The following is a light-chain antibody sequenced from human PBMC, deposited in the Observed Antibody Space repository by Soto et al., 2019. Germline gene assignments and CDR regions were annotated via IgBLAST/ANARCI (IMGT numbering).Light chain of an antibody. J-gene: IGKJ2*01. CDR1: QSVSSSY. CDR3: LRYGSSPQT. Sequence: IVLTQSPGTLSLSPGERATLSCRATQSVSSSYLAWYQQKPGQAPRLLIYGASSRATGIPDRFSGSGSGTDFTITISRLEPEDVAVYYCLRYGSSPQTFGRGTKLESK. CDR2: GAS. V-gene: IGKV3-20*01.